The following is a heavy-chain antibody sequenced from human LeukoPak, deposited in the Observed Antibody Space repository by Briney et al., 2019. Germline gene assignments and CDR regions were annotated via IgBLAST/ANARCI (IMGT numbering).Heavy chain of an antibody. D-gene: IGHD1-14*01. J-gene: IGHJ3*01. CDR2: ISGSGGST. V-gene: IGHV3-23*01. CDR1: GFTFSSYA. Sequence: GGSLRLSCAASGFTFSSYAMSWVRQAPGKGLEWVSAISGSGGSTYYADSVKGRFTISRDNSKNTLYLQMSSLRVEDTAVYYCARDRNLASFDVWGQGTMVTVSS. CDR3: ARDRNLASFDV.